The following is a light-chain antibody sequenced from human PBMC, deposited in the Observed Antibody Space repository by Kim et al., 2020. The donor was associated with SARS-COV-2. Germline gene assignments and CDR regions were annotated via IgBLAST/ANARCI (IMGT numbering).Light chain of an antibody. J-gene: IGKJ4*01. Sequence: DIVMTQSPLSLPVTPGEPASISCRSSQSLLDSNGYNYLDWYLQRPGQSPQLLIYLGSNRASGVPDRFSGSGSGTDFTLKISRVEAEDVGVYYCMQALQTLLTFGGGTKVDIK. CDR1: QSLLDSNGYNY. CDR2: LGS. V-gene: IGKV2-28*01. CDR3: MQALQTLLT.